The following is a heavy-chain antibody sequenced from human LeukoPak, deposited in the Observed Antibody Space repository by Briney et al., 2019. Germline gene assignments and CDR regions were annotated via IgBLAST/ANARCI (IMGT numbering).Heavy chain of an antibody. CDR1: GGSISSFY. Sequence: SETLSLTCTVSGGSISSFYWSWIRQPPGKGLDWIGYIYYSGSTNYNPSLKSRVTISVDTSKNQFSLKLSSVTAADTAVYYCATLTGDAGNDAFDIWGQGTMVTVSS. CDR3: ATLTGDAGNDAFDI. J-gene: IGHJ3*02. D-gene: IGHD7-27*01. CDR2: IYYSGST. V-gene: IGHV4-59*01.